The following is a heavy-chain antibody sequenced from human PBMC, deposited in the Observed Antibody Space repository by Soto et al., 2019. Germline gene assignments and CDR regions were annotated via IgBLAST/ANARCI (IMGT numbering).Heavy chain of an antibody. CDR2: ISANNGNT. CDR3: ARDQEFTDY. CDR1: GYTFTSYG. Sequence: ASVKVSCKASGYTFTSYGITWVRQAPGQGLEWMGWISANNGNTNYVQKFRGRVTMTTDTSTSTAYMELRSLRSDDTAVYYCARDQEFTDYWGQGTLVSVSS. V-gene: IGHV1-18*01. J-gene: IGHJ4*02.